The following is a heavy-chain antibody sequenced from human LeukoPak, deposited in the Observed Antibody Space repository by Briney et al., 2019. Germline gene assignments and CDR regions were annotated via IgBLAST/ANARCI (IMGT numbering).Heavy chain of an antibody. D-gene: IGHD1-14*01. V-gene: IGHV3-33*01. Sequence: TGVSLRLSCAASRFTFSSHGMLWVRQAPGKGLEWVAVIWYDGRNKYYVDSVKGRFTISRDNSKNTLYLQMNSLRAEDTAVYYCARDSGENQNIDYRGQGTLVTVSS. CDR2: IWYDGRNK. CDR1: RFTFSSHG. CDR3: ARDSGENQNIDY. J-gene: IGHJ4*02.